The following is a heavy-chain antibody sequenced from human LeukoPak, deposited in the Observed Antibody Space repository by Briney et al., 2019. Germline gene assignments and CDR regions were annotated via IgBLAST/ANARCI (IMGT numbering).Heavy chain of an antibody. V-gene: IGHV3-74*01. Sequence: PGGSLRLSCAPSGFSFSDYWMHWVRQAPGKGLAWVSRINTDGTTTNHADSVTGRFTISRDNAKNMLYLQMNSLRAEDTAVYYCVRGGLEPFDIWGQGTMVTVSS. CDR1: GFSFSDYW. D-gene: IGHD1-1*01. J-gene: IGHJ3*02. CDR3: VRGGLEPFDI. CDR2: INTDGTTT.